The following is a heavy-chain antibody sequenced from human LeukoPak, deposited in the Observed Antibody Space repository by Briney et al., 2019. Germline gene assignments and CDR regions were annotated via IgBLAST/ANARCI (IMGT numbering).Heavy chain of an antibody. CDR2: ISYDGSNK. Sequence: PGRSLRLSCAASGFTFSSYGMHWVRQAPGKGLEWVAVISYDGSNKYYADSVKGRFTISRDNSKNALYLQMNSLRAEDTAVYYCARVYCSGGSCYSGAFDIWGQGTMVTVSS. V-gene: IGHV3-30*03. CDR1: GFTFSSYG. CDR3: ARVYCSGGSCYSGAFDI. J-gene: IGHJ3*02. D-gene: IGHD2-15*01.